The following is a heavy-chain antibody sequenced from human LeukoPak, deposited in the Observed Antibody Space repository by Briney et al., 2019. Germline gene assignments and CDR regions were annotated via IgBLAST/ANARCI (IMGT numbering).Heavy chain of an antibody. CDR3: TTEDIVLMVYASSTFDY. Sequence: GGSLRLSCAASGFTFSNYAMSWVRQAPGKGLEWVGRIKSKTDGGTTDYAAPVKGRFTISRDDSKNTLYLQMNSLKTEDTAVYYYTTEDIVLMVYASSTFDYWGQGTLVTVSS. J-gene: IGHJ4*02. V-gene: IGHV3-15*01. CDR2: IKSKTDGGTT. CDR1: GFTFSNYA. D-gene: IGHD2-8*01.